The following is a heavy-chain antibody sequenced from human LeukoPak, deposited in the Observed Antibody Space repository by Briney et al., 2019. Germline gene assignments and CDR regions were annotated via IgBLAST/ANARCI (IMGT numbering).Heavy chain of an antibody. CDR3: ARVRYYDSSGFFDY. CDR1: GFTFSSYG. V-gene: IGHV3-33*01. CDR2: IWYDGSNK. Sequence: GGSLRLSCAASGFTFSSYGMHWVRQAPGKGLEWVAVIWYDGSNKYYADPVKGRFTISRDNSKNTLYLQMNSLRAEDTAVYYCARVRYYDSSGFFDYWGQGTLVTVSS. D-gene: IGHD3-22*01. J-gene: IGHJ4*02.